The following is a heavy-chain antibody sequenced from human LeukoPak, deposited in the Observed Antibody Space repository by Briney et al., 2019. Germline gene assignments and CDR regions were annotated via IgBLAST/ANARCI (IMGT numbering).Heavy chain of an antibody. CDR1: GFTFGDYA. V-gene: IGHV3-49*04. J-gene: IGHJ4*02. CDR3: TRDLGDFDWSPTGNFDY. D-gene: IGHD3-9*01. Sequence: HTGGSLRLSCTASGFTFGDYAMSWVRQAPGKGLEWVGFIRSKAYGGTTEYAASVKGRFTISRDDSKSIAYLQMNSLKTEDTAVYYCTRDLGDFDWSPTGNFDYWGQGTLVTVSS. CDR2: IRSKAYGGTT.